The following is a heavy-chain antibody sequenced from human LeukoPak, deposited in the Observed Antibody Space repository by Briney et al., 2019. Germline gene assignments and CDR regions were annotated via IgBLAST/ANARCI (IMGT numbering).Heavy chain of an antibody. CDR1: GFIFSSYW. Sequence: GGSLRLSCAASGFIFSSYWMHWVRHAPGKGLAWVSRINTDGSSTSYADSVKGRFTISRDNAKNTLYLQMNSLRAEDTAVYYCARVAVAGPTHFDYWGQGTLVTVSS. CDR2: INTDGSST. CDR3: ARVAVAGPTHFDY. V-gene: IGHV3-74*01. J-gene: IGHJ4*02. D-gene: IGHD6-19*01.